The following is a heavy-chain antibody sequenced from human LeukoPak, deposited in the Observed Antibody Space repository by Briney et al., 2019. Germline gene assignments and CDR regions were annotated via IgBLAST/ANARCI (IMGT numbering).Heavy chain of an antibody. CDR2: IYSGGST. CDR1: GFTVSSNY. D-gene: IGHD1-14*01. J-gene: IGHJ3*02. V-gene: IGHV3-66*01. Sequence: GGSLRLSCAASGFTVSSNYMNWVRQAPGKGLEWVSVIYSGGSTYYPDSVKGRFTISRDNPKNTLYLQMNSLRAEDTAVYYCARGGVAPRTDAFDIWGQGTMVTVSS. CDR3: ARGGVAPRTDAFDI.